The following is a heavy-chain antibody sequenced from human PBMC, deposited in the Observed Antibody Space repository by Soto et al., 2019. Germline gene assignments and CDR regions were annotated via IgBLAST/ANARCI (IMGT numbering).Heavy chain of an antibody. CDR2: INHSGST. D-gene: IGHD3-3*01. Sequence: SETLSLTCAVYGGSFSGYYWSWIRQPPGKGLEWIGEINHSGSTNYNPSLKSRVTISVDTSKNQFSLKLSSVTAADTAVYYCARAGYDFWSGYCQGFDYWGQGTLVTVSS. V-gene: IGHV4-34*01. CDR1: GGSFSGYY. J-gene: IGHJ4*02. CDR3: ARAGYDFWSGYCQGFDY.